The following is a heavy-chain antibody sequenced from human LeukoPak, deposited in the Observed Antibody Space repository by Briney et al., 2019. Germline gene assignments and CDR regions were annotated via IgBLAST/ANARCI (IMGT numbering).Heavy chain of an antibody. CDR2: IYYSGST. CDR3: ARQYGSWYTFYFQH. D-gene: IGHD6-13*01. J-gene: IGHJ1*01. V-gene: IGHV4-39*01. Sequence: XXKGXEWTGSIYYSGSTYYNPSLKSRVTISVDTSKNQFSLKLSSVTAADTAVYYCARQYGSWYTFYFQHWGQGTLVTVSS.